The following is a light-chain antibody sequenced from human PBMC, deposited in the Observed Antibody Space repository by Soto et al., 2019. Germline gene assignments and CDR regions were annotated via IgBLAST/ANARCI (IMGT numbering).Light chain of an antibody. Sequence: EILMTQSPATLSVSPGERATLSCRASQSVSSNLAWYQQKPAQAPRLLIYGAFTRATGFPARFSGSGSGTEFTLTISSLQSEDFAVYYCQQYYNWPLTFGGGTKVEIK. CDR3: QQYYNWPLT. V-gene: IGKV3-15*01. CDR2: GAF. J-gene: IGKJ4*01. CDR1: QSVSSN.